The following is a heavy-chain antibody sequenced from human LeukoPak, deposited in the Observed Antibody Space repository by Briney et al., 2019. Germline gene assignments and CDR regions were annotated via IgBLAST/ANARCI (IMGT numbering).Heavy chain of an antibody. V-gene: IGHV1-69*04. Sequence: ASVKVSCKASGGTFSSYAISWVRQAPGQGLEWMGRIIPILGIANYAQKFQGRVTMTRDTSTSTVYMELSSLRSEDTAVYYCARAMNQAAAGLYYYYGMDVWGQGTTVTVSS. D-gene: IGHD6-13*01. CDR2: IIPILGIA. CDR1: GGTFSSYA. J-gene: IGHJ6*02. CDR3: ARAMNQAAAGLYYYYGMDV.